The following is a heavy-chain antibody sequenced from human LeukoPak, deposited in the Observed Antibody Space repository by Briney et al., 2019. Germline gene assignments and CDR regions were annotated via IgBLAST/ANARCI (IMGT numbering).Heavy chain of an antibody. V-gene: IGHV3-20*04. D-gene: IGHD4-17*01. J-gene: IGHJ4*02. CDR2: INWNGGRI. CDR1: GFTSTDFG. CDR3: TRDYGDYPYRYFFDY. Sequence: PGGSLRLSCGTSGFTSTDFGISWVRQGPGKGLEWISSINWNGGRIGYADSVKGRFTVSRDNAKNSLYLQMNSLRAEDTAFYYCTRDYGDYPYRYFFDYWGQGNLVTVS.